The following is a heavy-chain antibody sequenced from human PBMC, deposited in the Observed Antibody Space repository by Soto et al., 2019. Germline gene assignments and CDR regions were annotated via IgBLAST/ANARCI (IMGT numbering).Heavy chain of an antibody. CDR2: INAGNGNT. CDR3: ARGITLPTPLDY. Sequence: ASVKVSCTASGYTFTSYAMHWVRQAPGQRLEWMGWINAGNGNTKYSQKFQGRDTITRDTSASTAYMELSSLRSEDTAVYYCARGITLPTPLDYWGQGTLVTVSS. D-gene: IGHD1-20*01. V-gene: IGHV1-3*01. CDR1: GYTFTSYA. J-gene: IGHJ4*02.